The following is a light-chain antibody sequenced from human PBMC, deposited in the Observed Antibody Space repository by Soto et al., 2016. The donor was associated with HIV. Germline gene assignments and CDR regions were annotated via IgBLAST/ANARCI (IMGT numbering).Light chain of an antibody. CDR3: QQSSRTPRT. J-gene: IGKJ1*01. V-gene: IGKV1-39*01. Sequence: DIQMTQSPSSLPLSIGDTVSITCRASQSINTYLNWYQQKPGRAPKLLISDASSLQSGVPLRFSGRGSGTDFTLTISSLQHEDLATYYCQQSSRTPRTFGQGTKVEI. CDR1: QSINTY. CDR2: DAS.